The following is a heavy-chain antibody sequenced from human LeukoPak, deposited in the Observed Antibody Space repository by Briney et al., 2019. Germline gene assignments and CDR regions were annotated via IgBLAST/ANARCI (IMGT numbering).Heavy chain of an antibody. CDR1: GGSISSYY. J-gene: IGHJ6*03. CDR3: ARDFKGYYYMDV. V-gene: IGHV4-4*07. Sequence: SETLSLTCTVSGGSISSYYWSWIRQPAGKGLEWIGRIYTSGSTNYNPSLKSRVTISVDKSKNQFSPKLSSVTAADTAVYYCARDFKGYYYMDVWGKGTTVTVSS. CDR2: IYTSGST.